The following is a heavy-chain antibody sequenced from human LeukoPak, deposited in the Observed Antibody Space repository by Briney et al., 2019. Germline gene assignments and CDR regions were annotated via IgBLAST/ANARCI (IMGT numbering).Heavy chain of an antibody. V-gene: IGHV1-69*01. D-gene: IGHD6-19*01. CDR2: IIPIFGTA. Sequence: SVKVSCKASGGTFSSYAISWVRQAPGQGLEWMGGIIPIFGTANYAQKFQGRVTITADESTSTAYMELSSLRSEDTAVYYCASSSSSPSYKGEYSSGWYFYYWGQGTLVTVSS. J-gene: IGHJ4*02. CDR1: GGTFSSYA. CDR3: ASSSSSPSYKGEYSSGWYFYY.